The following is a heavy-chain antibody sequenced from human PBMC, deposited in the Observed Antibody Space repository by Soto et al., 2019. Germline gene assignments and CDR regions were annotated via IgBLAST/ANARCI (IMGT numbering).Heavy chain of an antibody. D-gene: IGHD2-15*01. CDR2: IYDSGST. J-gene: IGHJ5*02. V-gene: IGHV4-59*01. CDR1: GGSITNYY. Sequence: PSDTLSVTYTVSGGSITNYYRSWIRQPPGKGLEWIGDIYDSGSTNYNPSLKSRVTISTDASKNQFSLRLTSVTAADTAVYYCAREADPLFCSGGSGGSCYGGWLDPWRQGSLVMVTS. CDR3: AREADPLFCSGGSGGSCYGGWLDP.